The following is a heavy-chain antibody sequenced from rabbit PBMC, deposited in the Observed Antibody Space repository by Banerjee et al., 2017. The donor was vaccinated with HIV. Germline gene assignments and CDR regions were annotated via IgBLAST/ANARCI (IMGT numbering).Heavy chain of an antibody. CDR2: IGGGSSGST. Sequence: QEQLVESGGGLVQPGGSLKLSCKASGFDFSNYGLSWVRQAPGKGLEWIACIGGGSSGSTYYASWAKGRFTISKTSSTTVTLQMTSLTAADTATYFCARDLAGVIGWNFGLWGPGTLVTVS. V-gene: IGHV1S45*01. D-gene: IGHD4-1*01. CDR1: GFDFSNYG. J-gene: IGHJ4*01. CDR3: ARDLAGVIGWNFGL.